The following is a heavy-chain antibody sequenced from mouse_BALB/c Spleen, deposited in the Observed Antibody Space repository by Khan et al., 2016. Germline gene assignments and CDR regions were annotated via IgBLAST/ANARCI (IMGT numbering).Heavy chain of an antibody. J-gene: IGHJ2*01. CDR1: GYTFSSYW. Sequence: QVQLQQPGAELLKPGASVKISCKATGYTFSSYWIEWVKQRPGHGLEWIGEILPGSGSTNYNEKFKGKATFTADTSSNTAYMQLSSLTSEDSADYYCASRFYYWGQGTTLTVSS. CDR2: ILPGSGST. V-gene: IGHV1-9*01. CDR3: ASRFYY.